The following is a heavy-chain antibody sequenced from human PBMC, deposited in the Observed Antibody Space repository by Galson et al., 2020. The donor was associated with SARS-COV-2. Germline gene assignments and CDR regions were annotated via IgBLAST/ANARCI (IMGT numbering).Heavy chain of an antibody. CDR2: IYFSGFT. CDR3: ASTRISAAGSSLATYYGMDV. CDR1: GGSISSSY. D-gene: IGHD6-13*01. V-gene: IGHV4-59*01. Sequence: SETLSLTCTVSGGSISSSYWSWIRQPPGKGLEWIGYIYFSGFTKYNPSLKSRVTISVDTSKNQVSLKVSSVTAADTAMYYCASTRISAAGSSLATYYGMDVWGQGTTVTVSS. J-gene: IGHJ6*02.